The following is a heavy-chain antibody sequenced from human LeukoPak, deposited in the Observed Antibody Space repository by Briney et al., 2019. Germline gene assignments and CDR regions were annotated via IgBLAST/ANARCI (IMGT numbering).Heavy chain of an antibody. V-gene: IGHV3-9*03. CDR3: AKGQYGGWQPFDY. CDR2: ISWNSGSI. CDR1: GFTFDDYA. D-gene: IGHD2-15*01. Sequence: PGRSLRLSCAASGFTFDDYAMHWVRQAPGKGLEWVSGISWNSGSIGYADSVKGRFTISRDNAKNSLYLQMNSLRAEDMALYYCAKGQYGGWQPFDYWGQGTLVTVSS. J-gene: IGHJ4*02.